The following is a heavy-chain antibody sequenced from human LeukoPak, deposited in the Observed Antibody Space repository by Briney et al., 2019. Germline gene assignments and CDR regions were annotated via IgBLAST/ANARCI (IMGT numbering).Heavy chain of an antibody. D-gene: IGHD5-18*01. Sequence: GGSLRPSCAASGFTFNSHWMTWVRQAPGEGLEWVANIKEDGSEKYYVDSVKGRFTISRDNARNLVYLHMNSLRAEDTAVYYCARDGPTAYFDYWGQGTLVDVSS. V-gene: IGHV3-7*01. CDR3: ARDGPTAYFDY. J-gene: IGHJ4*02. CDR2: IKEDGSEK. CDR1: GFTFNSHW.